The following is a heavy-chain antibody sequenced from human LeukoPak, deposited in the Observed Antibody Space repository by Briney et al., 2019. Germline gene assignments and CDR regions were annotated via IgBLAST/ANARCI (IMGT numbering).Heavy chain of an antibody. Sequence: ASVKVSCKASGYTFTSYAIHWVRQAPGQRLEWMGWISAGNGNTKYSQNFQGRVTFISNTSATTAFMELSSLRSEDAAVYYCARTASSSHWFDPWGQGTLVTVSS. CDR1: GYTFTSYA. D-gene: IGHD6-6*01. J-gene: IGHJ5*02. V-gene: IGHV1-3*01. CDR3: ARTASSSHWFDP. CDR2: ISAGNGNT.